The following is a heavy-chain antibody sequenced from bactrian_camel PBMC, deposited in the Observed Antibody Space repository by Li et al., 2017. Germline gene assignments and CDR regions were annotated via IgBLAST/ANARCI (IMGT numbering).Heavy chain of an antibody. J-gene: IGHJ4*01. CDR3: AAVRRLVAREACSGEGASEFDV. CDR1: GFSFDDGD. Sequence: HVQLVESGGDSVYSGGSLRLSCKHSGFSFDDGDLGWYRQAPGNECELVSTISSDGITYYADSVKGRFTISQDNAKNTVYLQMNSMKPEDTAIYYCAAVRRLVAREACSGEGASEFDVWGQGTQVTVSS. CDR2: ISSDGIT. V-gene: IGHV3S63*01. D-gene: IGHD7*01.